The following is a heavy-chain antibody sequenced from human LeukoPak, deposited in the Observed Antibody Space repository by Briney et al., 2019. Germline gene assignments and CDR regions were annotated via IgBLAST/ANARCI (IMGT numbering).Heavy chain of an antibody. D-gene: IGHD1-26*01. V-gene: IGHV3-23*01. CDR1: GFTFSSYA. J-gene: IGHJ4*02. CDR3: AREVGARGRADY. CDR2: ISGSGGST. Sequence: GGSLRLSCAASGFTFSSYAMSWVRQAPGKGLEWVSAISGSGGSTYYADSVKGRFTISRDNSKNTLYLQMNSLRAEDTSVYYCAREVGARGRADYWGQGTLVAVSS.